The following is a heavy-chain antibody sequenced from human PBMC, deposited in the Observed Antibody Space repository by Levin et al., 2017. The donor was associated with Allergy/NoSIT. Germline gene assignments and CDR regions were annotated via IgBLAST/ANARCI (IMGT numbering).Heavy chain of an antibody. D-gene: IGHD6-19*01. V-gene: IGHV1-69*13. J-gene: IGHJ4*02. CDR2: IIPIFGTA. CDR3: ARVRYSSGWYSFGALDY. CDR1: GGTFSSYA. Sequence: SVKVSCKASGGTFSSYAISWVRQAPGQGLEWMGGIIPIFGTANYAQKFQGRVTITADESTSTAYMELSSLRSEDTAVYYCARVRYSSGWYSFGALDYWGQGTLVTVSS.